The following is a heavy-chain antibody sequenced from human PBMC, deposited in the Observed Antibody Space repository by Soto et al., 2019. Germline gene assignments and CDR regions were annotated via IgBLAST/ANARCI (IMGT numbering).Heavy chain of an antibody. Sequence: GGSLRLSCAASGFTFSSYWMSWVRQAPGKGLEWVANIKQDGSEKYYVDSVKGRFTISRDNAKNSLYLQMNSLRAEDTAVYYCARVSDFMPADAFDIWGQGTMVTVSS. J-gene: IGHJ3*02. CDR1: GFTFSSYW. CDR2: IKQDGSEK. CDR3: ARVSDFMPADAFDI. V-gene: IGHV3-7*05. D-gene: IGHD2-2*01.